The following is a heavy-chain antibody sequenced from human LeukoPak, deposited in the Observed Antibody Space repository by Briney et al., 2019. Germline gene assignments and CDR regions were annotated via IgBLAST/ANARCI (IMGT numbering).Heavy chain of an antibody. Sequence: GGSLRLSCAASGFTFSSYGMHWVRQAPGKGREWVTFIRDDGSNKYYADSVKGRFIISRDNSKNTLYVQMNSLRAEDTAVYYCATDASGYEFDYWGQGTLVTVSS. V-gene: IGHV3-30*02. CDR2: IRDDGSNK. D-gene: IGHD5-12*01. CDR3: ATDASGYEFDY. CDR1: GFTFSSYG. J-gene: IGHJ4*02.